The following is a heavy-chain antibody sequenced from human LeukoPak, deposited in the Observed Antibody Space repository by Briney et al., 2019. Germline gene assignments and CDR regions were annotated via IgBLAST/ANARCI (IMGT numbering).Heavy chain of an antibody. CDR2: ISWNSGSI. Sequence: PGRSLRLSCVGSGFTFNGYAMHWVRQAPGKGLEWVSGISWNSGSIGYADSVKGRFTISRDNAKNSLYLQMNSLRAEDTALYYCAKDIGEWRLGAFDIWGQGTMVTVSS. V-gene: IGHV3-9*01. CDR3: AKDIGEWRLGAFDI. D-gene: IGHD2-21*01. CDR1: GFTFNGYA. J-gene: IGHJ3*02.